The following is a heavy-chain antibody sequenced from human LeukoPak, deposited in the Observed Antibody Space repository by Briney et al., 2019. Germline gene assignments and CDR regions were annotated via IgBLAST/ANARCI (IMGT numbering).Heavy chain of an antibody. J-gene: IGHJ3*02. D-gene: IGHD4-17*01. CDR2: IYTSGST. Sequence: SETLSLTCTVSGVSISSSNSYWGWIRQPAGKGLEWIGRIYTSGSTNYNPSLKSRVTISIDTSKNQFSLKLSSVTAADTAVYYCARDLRPRRSQSRYYGDYVPRAFDIWGQGTMVTVSS. CDR1: GVSISSSNSY. CDR3: ARDLRPRRSQSRYYGDYVPRAFDI. V-gene: IGHV4-61*02.